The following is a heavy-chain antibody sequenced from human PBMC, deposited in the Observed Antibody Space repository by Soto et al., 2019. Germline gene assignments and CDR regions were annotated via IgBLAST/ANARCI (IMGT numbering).Heavy chain of an antibody. J-gene: IGHJ5*02. D-gene: IGHD6-19*01. CDR1: GGSMNSYY. CDR2: IYYSGST. CDR3: ARHYGSFDP. V-gene: IGHV4-59*08. Sequence: PSETLSLTCTVSGGSMNSYYWSWIRQPPGKGLEWIGYIYYSGSTNYNPSLKSRVIISVDTSKNQFSLRLSSVTAADTAVYYCARHYGSFDPWGQGTLVTVSS.